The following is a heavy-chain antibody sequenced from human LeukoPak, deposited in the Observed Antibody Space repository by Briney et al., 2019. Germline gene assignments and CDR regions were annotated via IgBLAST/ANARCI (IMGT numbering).Heavy chain of an antibody. CDR2: IAHDGGNK. CDR3: ARDLEQLVRGAGYYYYMDV. Sequence: PGRSLRLSCAASGFTFSRFPMHWVRQAPGKGLEWVAVIAHDGGNKFYAASVKGRFTISRDNAKNSLYLQMNSLRAEDTAVYYCARDLEQLVRGAGYYYYMDVWGKGTTVTVSS. J-gene: IGHJ6*03. D-gene: IGHD6-13*01. CDR1: GFTFSRFP. V-gene: IGHV3-30-3*01.